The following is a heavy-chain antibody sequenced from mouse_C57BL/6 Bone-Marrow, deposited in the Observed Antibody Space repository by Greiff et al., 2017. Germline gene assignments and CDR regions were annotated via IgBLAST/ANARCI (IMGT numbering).Heavy chain of an antibody. Sequence: QVQLQQPGAELVKPGASVKLSCKASGYTFTSYWMQWVKQRPGQGLEWIGEIDPSDSYTNYNQKFKGKATLTVDTSSSTAYMQLSSLTSEDSAVYYWARGRRWDAMDYWGQGTSVTVSS. CDR2: IDPSDSYT. CDR3: ARGRRWDAMDY. V-gene: IGHV1-50*01. J-gene: IGHJ4*01. CDR1: GYTFTSYW.